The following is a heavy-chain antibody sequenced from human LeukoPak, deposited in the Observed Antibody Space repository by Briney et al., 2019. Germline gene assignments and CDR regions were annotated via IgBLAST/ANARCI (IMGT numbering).Heavy chain of an antibody. J-gene: IGHJ2*01. D-gene: IGHD2-8*01. CDR3: AQTLPRVMVYAIDYFDL. CDR2: ISSSSSYI. CDR1: GFTFSSYS. Sequence: GGSLRLSCAASGFTFSSYSMNWVRQAPGKGLEWVPSISSSSSYIYYADSVKGRFTISRDNAKNSLYLQMNSLRAEDTAVYYCAQTLPRVMVYAIDYFDLWGRGTLVTVSS. V-gene: IGHV3-21*01.